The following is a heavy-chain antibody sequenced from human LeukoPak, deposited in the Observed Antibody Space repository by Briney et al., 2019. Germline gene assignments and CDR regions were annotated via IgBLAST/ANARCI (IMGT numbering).Heavy chain of an antibody. J-gene: IGHJ4*02. D-gene: IGHD6-19*01. Sequence: SETLSLTCTVSGGSISGYYWNWVRQPADRGLEWIGRLYSSGDTYYNPSLKSRLTMSVDTSKNQFSLKLRSVAAADTAVYYCARGSSGSTKRYYFDSWGQGALVTVPS. CDR3: ARGSSGSTKRYYFDS. CDR1: GGSISGYY. CDR2: LYSSGDT. V-gene: IGHV4-4*07.